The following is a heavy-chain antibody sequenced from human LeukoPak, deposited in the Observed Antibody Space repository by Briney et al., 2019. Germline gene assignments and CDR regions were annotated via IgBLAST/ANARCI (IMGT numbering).Heavy chain of an antibody. V-gene: IGHV3-74*01. CDR3: AKKAAGLTFDY. J-gene: IGHJ4*02. CDR2: INSDGSST. Sequence: GGSLRLSCAASGFTFSSYWMHWVRQAPGKGLVWVSRINSDGSSTNYADSVKGRFTISRGNAENTLYLQMNSLRAEDTAVYYCAKKAAGLTFDYWGQGTLVTVSS. D-gene: IGHD6-13*01. CDR1: GFTFSSYW.